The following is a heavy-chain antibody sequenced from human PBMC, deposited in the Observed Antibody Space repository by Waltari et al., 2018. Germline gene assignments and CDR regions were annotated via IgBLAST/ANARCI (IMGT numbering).Heavy chain of an antibody. Sequence: QVQLVQSGAEVKKPGATVKVSCTASGYTFTSYDTKWVRQATGQGLEWMGWMNPNSGNTGYAQKFQGRVTMTRNTSISTAYMELSSLRSEDTAVYYCARLPTESQFSGYNGRFDPWGQGTLVTVSS. CDR3: ARLPTESQFSGYNGRFDP. CDR2: MNPNSGNT. V-gene: IGHV1-8*01. CDR1: GYTFTSYD. D-gene: IGHD5-12*01. J-gene: IGHJ5*02.